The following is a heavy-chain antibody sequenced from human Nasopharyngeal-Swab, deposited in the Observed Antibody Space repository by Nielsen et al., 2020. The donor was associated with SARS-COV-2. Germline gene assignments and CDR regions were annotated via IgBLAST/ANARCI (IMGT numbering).Heavy chain of an antibody. Sequence: RQAPGKALEWLALIYWDDDKRYSPSLKSRLTITKDTSKDQVVLTMTNMDPVDTATYYCAQRTTLTSYGYWGQGTLVTVSS. J-gene: IGHJ4*02. D-gene: IGHD4-17*01. V-gene: IGHV2-5*02. CDR2: IYWDDDK. CDR3: AQRTTLTSYGY.